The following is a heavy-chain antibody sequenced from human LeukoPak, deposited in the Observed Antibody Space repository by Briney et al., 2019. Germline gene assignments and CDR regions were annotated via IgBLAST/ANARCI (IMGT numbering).Heavy chain of an antibody. CDR3: AREPGAVNWFDP. Sequence: ASVKVSCKASGYTFTGYYVHWVRQSPGQGLEWMGWINPNSGGTNYAQKFQGRVTMTRDTSISTAYMELSRLRSDDTAVYYCAREPGAVNWFDPWGQGTLVTVSS. CDR2: INPNSGGT. CDR1: GYTFTGYY. D-gene: IGHD1-14*01. V-gene: IGHV1-2*02. J-gene: IGHJ5*02.